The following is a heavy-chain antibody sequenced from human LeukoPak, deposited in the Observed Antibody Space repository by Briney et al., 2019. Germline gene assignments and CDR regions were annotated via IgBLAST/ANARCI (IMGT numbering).Heavy chain of an antibody. CDR1: GFTFSSYW. Sequence: PGGSLRLSCAASGFTFSSYWMSWVRQAPGKGLGWVANIKQDGSEKYYVDSVKGRFTISGDNAKNSLYLQMNSLRAEDTAVYYCAREQEIAAAPWFDPWGQGTLVTVSS. CDR3: AREQEIAAAPWFDP. CDR2: IKQDGSEK. V-gene: IGHV3-7*01. D-gene: IGHD6-13*01. J-gene: IGHJ5*02.